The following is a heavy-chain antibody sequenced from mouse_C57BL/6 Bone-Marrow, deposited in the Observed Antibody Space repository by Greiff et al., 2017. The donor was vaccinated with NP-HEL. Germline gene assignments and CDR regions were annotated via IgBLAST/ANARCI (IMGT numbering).Heavy chain of an antibody. Sequence: QVQLQQSGPELVKPGASVKISCKASGYSFTSYYIHWVKQRPGQGLEWIGWIYPGSGNTKYNEKFKGKATLTADTSSSTAYMQLSSLTSEDSAVYYCARVRYYEGYYDYWGQGTTLTVSS. CDR2: IYPGSGNT. CDR1: GYSFTSYY. CDR3: ARVRYYEGYYDY. V-gene: IGHV1-66*01. J-gene: IGHJ2*01. D-gene: IGHD2-4*01.